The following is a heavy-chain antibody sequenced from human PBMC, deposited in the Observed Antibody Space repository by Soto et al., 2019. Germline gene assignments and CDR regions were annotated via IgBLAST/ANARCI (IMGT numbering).Heavy chain of an antibody. CDR1: GFTFTNYW. J-gene: IGHJ4*02. CDR3: VRAVGGSDPF. CDR2: MNQAGSEE. V-gene: IGHV3-7*04. D-gene: IGHD3-16*02. Sequence: EVQLVESGGGLVQPGGSLRLSCAASGFTFTNYWMSWVRQAPGKGLEWVANMNQAGSEEYYVDSVKGRFTISRDNAKNSLCLQMNSLRAEDTAVYYCVRAVGGSDPFWGQGALVTVSS.